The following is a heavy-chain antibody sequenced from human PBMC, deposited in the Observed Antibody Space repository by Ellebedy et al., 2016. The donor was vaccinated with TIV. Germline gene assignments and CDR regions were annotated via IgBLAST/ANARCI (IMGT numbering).Heavy chain of an antibody. CDR3: ARLAYSSSSRDYYCGMDV. J-gene: IGHJ6*02. D-gene: IGHD6-6*01. Sequence: GSLRLXXTVSGGSISSGYYWSWVRQPPGKGLEWIGFSHYTGNSNYNPSIKSRASISVDTPRNQFSLRLSSVTAADTAVYYCARLAYSSSSRDYYCGMDVWGQGTTVTVSS. V-gene: IGHV4-59*08. CDR1: GGSISSGYY. CDR2: SHYTGNS.